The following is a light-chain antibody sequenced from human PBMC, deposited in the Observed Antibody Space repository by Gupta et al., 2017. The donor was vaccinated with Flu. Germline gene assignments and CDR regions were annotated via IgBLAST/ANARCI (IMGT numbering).Light chain of an antibody. CDR3: QAWDSSTYV. Sequence: SPGKTATITCSGDQLEDKYVFWYQQKSGQSPLLIIYKDNKRPSGIPERFSGSNSGNTATLTISGTQAMDEDDYYCQAWDSSTYVFGTGTRVTVL. CDR2: KDN. CDR1: QLEDKY. J-gene: IGLJ1*01. V-gene: IGLV3-1*01.